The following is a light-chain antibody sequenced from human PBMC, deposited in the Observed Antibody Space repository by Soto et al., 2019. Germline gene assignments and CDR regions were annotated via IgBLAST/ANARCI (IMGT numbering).Light chain of an antibody. CDR1: QSVSSSY. CDR2: AAS. J-gene: IGKJ1*01. V-gene: IGKV3-20*01. Sequence: EIVLTQSPGTLSLSPGERATLSCRASQSVSSSYLAWYQQKPGQAPRLLIYAASSRATGIPDRFSGSGSGTDFTLTISKLEPEDSAVYFCQHYSSQTFGQGTKVDIK. CDR3: QHYSSQT.